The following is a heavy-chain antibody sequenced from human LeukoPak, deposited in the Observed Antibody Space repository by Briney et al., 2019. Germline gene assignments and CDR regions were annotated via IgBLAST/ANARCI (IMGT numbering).Heavy chain of an antibody. J-gene: IGHJ4*02. D-gene: IGHD1-26*01. Sequence: SVRVSCKASGGTFSSYAISWVRQAPGQGLEWMGRIIPILGIANYAQKFQGRVTITADKSTSTAYMELSSLRSEDTAVYYCARRIVGATTGDYWGQGTLVTVSS. CDR2: IIPILGIA. V-gene: IGHV1-69*04. CDR1: GGTFSSYA. CDR3: ARRIVGATTGDY.